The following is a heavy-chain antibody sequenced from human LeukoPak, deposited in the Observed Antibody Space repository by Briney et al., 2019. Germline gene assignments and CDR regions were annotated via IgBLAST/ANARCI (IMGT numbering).Heavy chain of an antibody. V-gene: IGHV4-39*01. J-gene: IGHJ3*02. CDR1: DGSISSSSYY. CDR2: IYYSGST. CDR3: VIVLGSIAARTRAFDI. D-gene: IGHD6-6*01. Sequence: PSETLSLTCTVSDGSISSSSYYWGWIRQPPGKGLEWIGSIYYSGSTYYSPSLKSRVAISVDTSKNQFSLKLSSVTAADTAVYYCVIVLGSIAARTRAFDIWGQGTMVTVSS.